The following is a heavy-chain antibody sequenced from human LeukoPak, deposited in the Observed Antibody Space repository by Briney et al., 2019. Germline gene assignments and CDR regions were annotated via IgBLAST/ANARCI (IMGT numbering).Heavy chain of an antibody. D-gene: IGHD3-16*01. Sequence: SQTFSLTCAISGDSVSSNSAAWNWIRQSPSRGLEWLGRTYYRSKWYNDYAVSVKSRITINPDTSKNQFSLQLNSVTPEDTAVYYCARDLGADYYYYYGMDVWGQGTTVTVSS. CDR3: ARDLGADYYYYYGMDV. CDR2: TYYRSKWYN. V-gene: IGHV6-1*01. CDR1: GDSVSSNSAA. J-gene: IGHJ6*02.